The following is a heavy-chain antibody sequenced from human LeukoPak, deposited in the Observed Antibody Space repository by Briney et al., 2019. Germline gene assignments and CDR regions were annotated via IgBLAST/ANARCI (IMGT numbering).Heavy chain of an antibody. CDR3: ARQVPGYSSSWYGRENWFDP. V-gene: IGHV1-24*01. CDR2: FDPEDGET. J-gene: IGHJ5*02. Sequence: ASVKVSCKVSGYTLTELSMHWVRQAPGKGLEWMGGFDPEDGETIYAQKFQGRVTMTEDISTDTAYMELSSLRSEDTAVYYCARQVPGYSSSWYGRENWFDPWGQGTLVTVSS. D-gene: IGHD6-13*01. CDR1: GYTLTELS.